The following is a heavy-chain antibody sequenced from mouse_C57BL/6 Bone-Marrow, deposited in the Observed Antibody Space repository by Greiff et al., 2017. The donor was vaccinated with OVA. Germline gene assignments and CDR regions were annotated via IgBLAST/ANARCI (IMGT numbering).Heavy chain of an antibody. Sequence: EVHLVESGGGLVQPGGSLKLSCAASGFTFSDYYMYWIRQTPEKRLEWVAYISNGGGSTYYPDTVKGRFTISRDNAKNTLYLQMSRLKSEDTAMYYCARLDAIDYWGQGTAVTVSS. V-gene: IGHV5-12*01. CDR2: ISNGGGST. CDR1: GFTFSDYY. CDR3: ARLDAIDY. J-gene: IGHJ4*01.